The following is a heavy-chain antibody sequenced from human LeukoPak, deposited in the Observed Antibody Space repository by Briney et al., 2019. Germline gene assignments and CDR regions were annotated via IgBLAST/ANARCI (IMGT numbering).Heavy chain of an antibody. Sequence: SVKVSCKASGGTFSSYAISWVRQAPGQGLEWMGGIIPIFGTANYAQKFQGRVTITADKSTSTAYMELSSLRSEDTAVYYCARDPSNTSGWSPYFDYWGQGALVTVSS. V-gene: IGHV1-69*06. CDR3: ARDPSNTSGWSPYFDY. CDR2: IIPIFGTA. CDR1: GGTFSSYA. D-gene: IGHD6-19*01. J-gene: IGHJ4*02.